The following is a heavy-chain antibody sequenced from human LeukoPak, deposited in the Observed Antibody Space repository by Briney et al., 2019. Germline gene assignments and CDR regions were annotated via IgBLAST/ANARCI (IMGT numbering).Heavy chain of an antibody. CDR1: GFTFSDYA. CDR2: ISSNGGSI. J-gene: IGHJ2*01. Sequence: GGSLRLSCAASGFTFSDYAMHWVRQAPGKELEYVSAISSNGGSIRYANSVKGRFTISRDNSKNTLYLQMDSLRAEGMAVYYCARDTCGCGSGWHLYWYFDLWGRGTLVTVSS. V-gene: IGHV3-64*01. D-gene: IGHD6-19*01. CDR3: ARDTCGCGSGWHLYWYFDL.